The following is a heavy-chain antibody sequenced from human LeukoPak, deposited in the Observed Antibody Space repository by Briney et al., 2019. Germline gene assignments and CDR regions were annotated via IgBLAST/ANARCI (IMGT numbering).Heavy chain of an antibody. CDR3: AEDFSSSSLGSWYFDL. D-gene: IGHD6-13*01. V-gene: IGHV3-30*02. J-gene: IGHJ2*01. Sequence: PGGSLRLSCAASGFTFSDYGMHWVRQAPGKGLEWVAFIRYDASNKYYGDSVKGRFTVSRDNVKNTLYLQMNSLRTEDTAVYYCAEDFSSSSLGSWYFDLWGRGALVTVYS. CDR1: GFTFSDYG. CDR2: IRYDASNK.